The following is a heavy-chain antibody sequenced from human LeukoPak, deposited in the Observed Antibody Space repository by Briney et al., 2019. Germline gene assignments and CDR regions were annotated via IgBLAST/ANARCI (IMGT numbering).Heavy chain of an antibody. V-gene: IGHV3-30-3*01. D-gene: IGHD3-22*01. J-gene: IGHJ4*02. Sequence: GGSLRLSCAASGFTFSSYAMHWVRQAPGKGLEWVAVISYDGSNKYYADSVKGRFTISRDNSKNTLYLQMNSLRAEDTAVYYCAKEGGGSGYDYWGQGTLVTVSS. CDR3: AKEGGGSGYDY. CDR2: ISYDGSNK. CDR1: GFTFSSYA.